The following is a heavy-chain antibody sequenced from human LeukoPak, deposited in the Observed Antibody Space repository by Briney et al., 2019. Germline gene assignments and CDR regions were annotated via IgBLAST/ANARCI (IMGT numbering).Heavy chain of an antibody. D-gene: IGHD6-19*01. Sequence: GGSLRLSCAASGFTFSSYEMNWVRQAPGKGLERVSYISSSGSTIYYADSVKGRFTISRDNAKNSLYLQMNSLRAEDTAVYYCAREGIAVAGSNLFDYWGQGTLVTVSS. CDR1: GFTFSSYE. V-gene: IGHV3-48*03. J-gene: IGHJ4*02. CDR2: ISSSGSTI. CDR3: AREGIAVAGSNLFDY.